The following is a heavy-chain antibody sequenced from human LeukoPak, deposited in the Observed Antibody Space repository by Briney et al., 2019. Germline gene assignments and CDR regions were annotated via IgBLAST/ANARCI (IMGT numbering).Heavy chain of an antibody. Sequence: PSETLSLTCTVSGGSISSGSYYWSWIRQPAGKGLEWIGRIYTSGSTNYNPSLKSRVTISVDTSKNQFSLKLSSVTAADTAVYYCARGLYYYDSSGYFDYWGQGTLVTVSS. J-gene: IGHJ4*02. D-gene: IGHD3-22*01. CDR2: IYTSGST. CDR3: ARGLYYYDSSGYFDY. V-gene: IGHV4-61*02. CDR1: GGSISSGSYY.